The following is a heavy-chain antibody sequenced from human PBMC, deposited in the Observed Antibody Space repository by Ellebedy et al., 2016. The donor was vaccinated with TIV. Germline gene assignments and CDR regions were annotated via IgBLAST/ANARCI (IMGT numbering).Heavy chain of an antibody. CDR3: AREPDYGGVDY. D-gene: IGHD4-23*01. Sequence: ASVKVSCKASGGTFSSYAISWVRQAPGQGLEWMGWISAYNGNTNYAQKLQGRVTMTTDTSTSTAYMELRSLRSDDTAVYYCAREPDYGGVDYWGQGTLVTVSS. CDR2: ISAYNGNT. V-gene: IGHV1-18*01. CDR1: GGTFSSYA. J-gene: IGHJ4*02.